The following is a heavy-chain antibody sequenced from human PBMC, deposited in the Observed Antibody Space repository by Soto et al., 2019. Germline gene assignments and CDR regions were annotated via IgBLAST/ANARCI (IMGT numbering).Heavy chain of an antibody. Sequence: QVQLQESGPGLVKPSETLSLTCTVSGGSVSSGGYYWTWIRQPPGKGLEWIGYIYYSGNTNYNPSLKSRVTTSVDTSKNQFSLKLTSVTAADAAVYYCARDIRGYSRAFDYWGQGTLFTVSS. CDR2: IYYSGNT. CDR1: GGSVSSGGYY. D-gene: IGHD5-18*01. V-gene: IGHV4-61*08. J-gene: IGHJ4*02. CDR3: ARDIRGYSRAFDY.